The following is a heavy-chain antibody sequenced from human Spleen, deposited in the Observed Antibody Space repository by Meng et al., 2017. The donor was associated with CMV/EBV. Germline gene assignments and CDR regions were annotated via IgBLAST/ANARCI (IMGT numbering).Heavy chain of an antibody. J-gene: IGHJ4*02. CDR1: GFTFSSYS. V-gene: IGHV3-21*01. CDR2: ISSSSAYI. D-gene: IGHD3-22*01. Sequence: GESLKISCAASGFTFSSYSMSWVRQAPGKGLEWISSISSSSAYIYYADSVKGRFTISRDHARKSLYLEMSSLRAEDTAVYYCARVRLTYYYDSSGYFDYWGQGTLVTVSS. CDR3: ARVRLTYYYDSSGYFDY.